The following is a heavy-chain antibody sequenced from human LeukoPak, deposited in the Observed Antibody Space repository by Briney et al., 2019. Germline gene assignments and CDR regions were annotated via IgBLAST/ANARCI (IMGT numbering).Heavy chain of an antibody. D-gene: IGHD6-6*01. J-gene: IGHJ4*02. Sequence: GGSLRLSCAASGFTFSSYAMHWVRQAPGKGLEWVAVISYDGSNKYYADSVKGRFTISRDNSKNTLYLQMNSLRAEDTAVYYCARSTRSTSSSPKYYFDYWGQGTLVTVSS. V-gene: IGHV3-30*01. CDR2: ISYDGSNK. CDR3: ARSTRSTSSSPKYYFDY. CDR1: GFTFSSYA.